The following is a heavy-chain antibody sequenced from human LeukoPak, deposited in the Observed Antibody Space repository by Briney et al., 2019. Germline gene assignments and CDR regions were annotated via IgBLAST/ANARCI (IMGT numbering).Heavy chain of an antibody. CDR2: FSSGGSA. J-gene: IGHJ4*02. V-gene: IGHV4-39*07. Sequence: SETLSLTCIVPGVSISSSSYYWAWTRQSPGKGLEWIGTFSSGGSAYYNPSLTSRVSISKDTSDNQFSLRLYSVTAADTAVYYCARKQTGTMYDVWGQGTQVTVSS. CDR3: ARKQTGTMYDV. D-gene: IGHD1-7*01. CDR1: GVSISSSSYY.